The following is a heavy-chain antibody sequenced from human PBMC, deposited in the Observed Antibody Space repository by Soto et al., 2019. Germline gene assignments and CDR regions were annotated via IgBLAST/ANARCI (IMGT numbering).Heavy chain of an antibody. CDR2: INGGGSSA. Sequence: EVQLVESGGDLVQPGGSMRLSCAASGFSFSIFWMHWVRQAPGKGLVWVSSINGGGSSADYADSVKGRFTCSRDNAKNTVYLQMNSLRAEDTAVYYCTSGGGYSGYDPFDYWGQGTLVTVPS. CDR1: GFSFSIFW. CDR3: TSGGGYSGYDPFDY. V-gene: IGHV3-74*01. D-gene: IGHD5-12*01. J-gene: IGHJ4*02.